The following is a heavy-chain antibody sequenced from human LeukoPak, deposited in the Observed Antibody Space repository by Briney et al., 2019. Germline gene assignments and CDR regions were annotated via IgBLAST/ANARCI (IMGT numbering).Heavy chain of an antibody. D-gene: IGHD6-6*01. CDR3: ARSSFRIAARPHFDY. Sequence: SETLSLTCTVSGDSLNSSTYYWGWVRQPPGKGLEYIGSVFYSGNSYYNPTLKGRVTLSIDTSKNHFSLRLSSVTAADTAVYYCARSSFRIAARPHFDYWGRGTLVTVSS. J-gene: IGHJ4*02. V-gene: IGHV4-39*02. CDR2: VFYSGNS. CDR1: GDSLNSSTYY.